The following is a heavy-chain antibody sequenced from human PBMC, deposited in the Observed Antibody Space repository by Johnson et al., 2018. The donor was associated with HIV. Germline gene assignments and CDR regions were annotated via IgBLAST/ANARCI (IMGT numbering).Heavy chain of an antibody. J-gene: IGHJ3*02. CDR1: GFTVNNYV. CDR2: ISGSGGGT. D-gene: IGHD2-8*02. Sequence: VQLVESGGGLVQPGGSLRLSCAASGFTVNNYVMSWVRQAPGEGLEWVSTISGSGGGTNYADSVKGRFTISRDNSKRTLYLQMNSLRAEDTAGYYCARRKVGTGGVFDIWGQGTMVTVSS. CDR3: ARRKVGTGGVFDI. V-gene: IGHV3-23*04.